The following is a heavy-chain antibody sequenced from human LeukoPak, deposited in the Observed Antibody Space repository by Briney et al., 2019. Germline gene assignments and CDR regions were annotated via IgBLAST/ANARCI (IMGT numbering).Heavy chain of an antibody. CDR1: GFTFSSYW. J-gene: IGHJ4*02. V-gene: IGHV3-7*01. CDR3: ARDHIVGATNFDY. D-gene: IGHD1-26*01. Sequence: GGSLRLSCAASGFTFSSYWKSWVRQAPGKGLGWVANIKQDGSEKYYVDSVKGRFTISRDNAKNSLYLQMNSLRAEDTAVYYCARDHIVGATNFDYWGQGTLVTVSS. CDR2: IKQDGSEK.